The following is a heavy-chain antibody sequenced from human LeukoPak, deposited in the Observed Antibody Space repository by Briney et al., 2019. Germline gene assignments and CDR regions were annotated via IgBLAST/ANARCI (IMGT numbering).Heavy chain of an antibody. D-gene: IGHD4-17*01. CDR3: ARDGYGDYSPRNYYYGMDV. CDR1: GGTFSSYT. CDR2: IIPIIGIA. J-gene: IGHJ6*02. Sequence: AASVKVSCTASGGTFSSYTISWVPQAPGQGLEWMGRIIPIIGIADYAQKFQGRVTITADKSTSTASMERSSLRSEDTAVYYCARDGYGDYSPRNYYYGMDVWGQGTTVTVSS. V-gene: IGHV1-69*04.